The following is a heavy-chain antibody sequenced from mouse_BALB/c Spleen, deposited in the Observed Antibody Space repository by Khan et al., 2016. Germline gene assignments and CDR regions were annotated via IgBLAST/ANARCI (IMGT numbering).Heavy chain of an antibody. J-gene: IGHJ3*01. CDR1: GFSLTNSG. D-gene: IGHD2-4*01. CDR3: ARDYQDYDAWFAS. CDR2: IWPGGST. Sequence: VQLQESGPGLVAPSQSLSITCTVSGFSLTNSGVHWIRQPPGKGLEWLGVIWPGGSTDYNSALMSRLSITEDKSQNQVFLKVIRLQTAATAMYSCARDYQDYDAWFASCGQGTLVIVSA. V-gene: IGHV2-9*02.